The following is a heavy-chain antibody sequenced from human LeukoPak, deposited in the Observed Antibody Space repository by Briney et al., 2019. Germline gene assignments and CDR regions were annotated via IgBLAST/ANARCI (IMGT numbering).Heavy chain of an antibody. V-gene: IGHV3-30*03. CDR1: GFTFSSYG. CDR2: ISYDGSNQ. J-gene: IGHJ4*02. Sequence: GRSLRLSCAASGFTFSSYGMHWVRQAPGKGLEWVAVISYDGSNQHFADSVKGRFTISRDKSKNTLYLQMNSLRAEDTAVYYCAISDYGDSAYWGQGTLVTVSS. CDR3: AISDYGDSAY. D-gene: IGHD4-17*01.